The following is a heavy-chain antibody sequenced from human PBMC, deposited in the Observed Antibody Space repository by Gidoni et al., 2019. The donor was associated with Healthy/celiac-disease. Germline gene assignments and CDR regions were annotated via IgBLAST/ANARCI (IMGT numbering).Heavy chain of an antibody. CDR1: VGSFSGYY. CDR3: ARGDVVRGVLRHYYGMDV. J-gene: IGHJ6*02. V-gene: IGHV4-34*01. CDR2: INHSRSP. Sequence: QVQLQQWGAGLLQPSETLSLTCAVYVGSFSGYYWSWIRPPPGKGLHGIGEINHSRSPNYNPALNIQVTISVDTSKNQFSLKLSSVTAADAAVDFCARGDVVRGVLRHYYGMDVWGQGTTVTVSS. D-gene: IGHD3-10*01.